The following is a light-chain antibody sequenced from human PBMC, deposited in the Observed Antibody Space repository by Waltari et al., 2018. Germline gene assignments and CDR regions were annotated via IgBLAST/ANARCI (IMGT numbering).Light chain of an antibody. J-gene: IGLJ2*01. V-gene: IGLV2-23*02. CDR1: SSDVGSYNL. CDR2: EVS. CDR3: CSYVGSRIVV. Sequence: QSALTQPASVSGSPGQSITISCTGTSSDVGSYNLVPWYQQHPGKVPKLMIYEVSKRPSGISNRFSGSKSGNTASLTISGLQAEDEADYYCCSYVGSRIVVFGGGTKMTVL.